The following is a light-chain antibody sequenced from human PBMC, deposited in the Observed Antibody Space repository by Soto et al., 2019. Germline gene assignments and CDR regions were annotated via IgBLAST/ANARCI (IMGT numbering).Light chain of an antibody. CDR3: QSYDSSRSGVI. V-gene: IGLV1-40*01. Sequence: QSVLTQPPSVSGAPGQRVTISCTGGSSNIGAGFDVHWYQHLPGTAPKVLIYGNNNRPSGVPDRFSGSQSCASASLAITGLQAADEADYYCQSYDSSRSGVIFGGGTKLPVL. CDR1: SSNIGAGFD. CDR2: GNN. J-gene: IGLJ2*01.